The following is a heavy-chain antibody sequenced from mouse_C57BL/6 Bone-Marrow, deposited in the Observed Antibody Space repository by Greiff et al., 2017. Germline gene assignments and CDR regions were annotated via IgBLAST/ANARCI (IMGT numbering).Heavy chain of an antibody. J-gene: IGHJ3*01. V-gene: IGHV1-81*01. CDR2: IYPRSGNT. CDR1: GYTFTSYG. CDR3: ARSGFAWFAY. Sequence: QVQLKQSGAELARPGASVKLSCKTSGYTFTSYGISWVKQRTGQGLEWIGEIYPRSGNTYYNEKFKGKATLTADKSSRTAYMELRSLTSEDSAVYFCARSGFAWFAYGGQGTLVTVSA.